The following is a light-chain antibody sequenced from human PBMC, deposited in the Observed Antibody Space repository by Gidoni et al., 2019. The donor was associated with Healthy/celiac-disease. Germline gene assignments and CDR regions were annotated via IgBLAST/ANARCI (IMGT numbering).Light chain of an antibody. J-gene: IGKJ2*01. V-gene: IGKV1-39*01. CDR1: QSISSY. Sequence: ESQRTHAPSSLSASVGDRVTITCRASQSISSYLNWYQQKPGKAPKLLIYAASSLQSGVPSRFSGSGSGTDFTLTISSLQPEDFATYYCQQSYGTLYTFGQGTKLEIK. CDR3: QQSYGTLYT. CDR2: AAS.